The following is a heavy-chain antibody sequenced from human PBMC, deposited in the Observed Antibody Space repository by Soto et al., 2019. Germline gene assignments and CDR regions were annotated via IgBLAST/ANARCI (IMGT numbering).Heavy chain of an antibody. V-gene: IGHV4-39*01. D-gene: IGHD3-16*01. CDR1: GGSISSTNYY. CDR2: IHYSGST. CDR3: ARRYVASFDY. Sequence: SETLSLTCTVSGGSISSTNYYWGWIRQPPGKGLEWIGSIHYSGSTYYNPSLKSRVTISVDTSKNQFSLRLSSVTAADTTVYYCARRYVASFDYWGQGTLVTVSS. J-gene: IGHJ4*02.